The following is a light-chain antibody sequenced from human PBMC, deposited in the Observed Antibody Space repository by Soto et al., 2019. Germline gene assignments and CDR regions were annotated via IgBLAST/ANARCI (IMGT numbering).Light chain of an antibody. CDR1: TSNIGAGYD. CDR2: GNS. V-gene: IGLV1-40*01. J-gene: IGLJ2*01. Sequence: QSVLTQPPSVSGAPGQRVTISCTGTTSNIGAGYDEPWYQQLPGTPPKLLIYGNSNRPSGVPDRFSGSRSGPSASLASTGLQAEDEADYYCQSYDSSLSRVFGGGTKLTVL. CDR3: QSYDSSLSRV.